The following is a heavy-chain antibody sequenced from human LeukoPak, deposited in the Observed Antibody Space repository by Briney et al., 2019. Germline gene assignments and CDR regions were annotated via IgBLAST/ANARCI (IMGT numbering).Heavy chain of an antibody. J-gene: IGHJ4*02. CDR2: INSDGSST. CDR3: AREFTVTTGFDY. CDR1: GFTFSSYL. Sequence: GGSLRLSCAASGFTFSSYLMHWVRQAPGKGLVWVSRINSDGSSTSYADSVKGRFTISRDNAKNTLYLQMNSLRAEDTAVYYCAREFTVTTGFDYWGQGTLVTVSS. D-gene: IGHD4-11*01. V-gene: IGHV3-74*01.